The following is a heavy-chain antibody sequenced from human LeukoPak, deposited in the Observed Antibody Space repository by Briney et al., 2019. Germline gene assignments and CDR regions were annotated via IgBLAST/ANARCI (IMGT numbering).Heavy chain of an antibody. CDR3: ARDLYSGGWTGAFDI. CDR1: GYTFTGYA. CDR2: INPNSGGT. V-gene: IGHV1-2*02. Sequence: GASVKVSCKASGYTFTGYAMHWVRQAPGQRLEWMGWINPNSGGTNYAQTFQGRVTMTWDTSISTAYMELTRLRSDDTAVYSCARDLYSGGWTGAFDIWGQGTMVTVSS. J-gene: IGHJ3*02. D-gene: IGHD6-19*01.